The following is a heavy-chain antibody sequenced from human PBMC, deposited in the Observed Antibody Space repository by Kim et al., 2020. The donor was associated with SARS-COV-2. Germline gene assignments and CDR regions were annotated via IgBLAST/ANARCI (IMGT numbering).Heavy chain of an antibody. J-gene: IGHJ4*02. CDR2: IFRGGST. V-gene: IGHV3-53*01. CDR3: ARDPVGDGYSFFDY. Sequence: GGSLRLSCAASGLTFTSNHMNWVRQAPGRGLEWVAVIFRGGSTYYAAYVQGRFIISRDYYKNTLSLQMNSLRDEDTAIYYCARDPVGDGYSFFDYWGQGTLVTVSS. D-gene: IGHD4-4*01. CDR1: GLTFTSNH.